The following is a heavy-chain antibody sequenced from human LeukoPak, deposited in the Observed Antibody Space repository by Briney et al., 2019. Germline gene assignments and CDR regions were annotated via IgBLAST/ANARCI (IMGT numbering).Heavy chain of an antibody. CDR2: IKQDGSEK. D-gene: IGHD3-16*01. CDR3: ARDGDYFDY. J-gene: IGHJ4*02. Sequence: GGSLRLSCAASGFTFSSYSMSWVRQAPGKGLEWVANIKQDGSEKYYVDSVKGRFTISRDNAKNSLYLQMNSLRAEDTAVYCCARDGDYFDYWGQGTLVTVSS. V-gene: IGHV3-7*01. CDR1: GFTFSSYS.